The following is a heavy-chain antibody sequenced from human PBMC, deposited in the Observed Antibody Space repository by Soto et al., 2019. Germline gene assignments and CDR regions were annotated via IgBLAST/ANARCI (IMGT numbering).Heavy chain of an antibody. Sequence: GEPLQISSKASGYNFTAFWIHWVRQLPGKGLEXXGXIKXGXXXIXXXPSCRGHVTISADEAVSTAYLQWSSLKASDTAMYYCARQLSHICDSWGQGTLVTVSS. V-gene: IGHV5-51*01. D-gene: IGHD3-3*02. CDR3: ARQLSHICDS. J-gene: IGHJ4*02. CDR2: IKXGXXXI. CDR1: GYNFTAFW.